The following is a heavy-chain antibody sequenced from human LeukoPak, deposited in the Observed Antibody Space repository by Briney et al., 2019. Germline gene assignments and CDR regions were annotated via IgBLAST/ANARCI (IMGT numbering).Heavy chain of an antibody. CDR2: ISSSGSTI. CDR1: GFTFSSYE. Sequence: GGSLRLSCAASGFTFSSYEMNWVRQAPGKGLEWVSYISSSGSTIYYADSVKGRFTISRDNAKNSLYLQMNSLRAEDTAVYYCAREGIAVAGNWFDPWGQGTLVTVPS. V-gene: IGHV3-48*03. J-gene: IGHJ5*02. D-gene: IGHD6-19*01. CDR3: AREGIAVAGNWFDP.